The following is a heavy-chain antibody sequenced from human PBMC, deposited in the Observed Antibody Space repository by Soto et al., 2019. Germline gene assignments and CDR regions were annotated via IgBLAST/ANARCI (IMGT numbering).Heavy chain of an antibody. CDR2: INRAGSEM. Sequence: DVQLVESGGGLVQPGGSLRLSCVASGFTFSNYDMSWVRQTPGKGLEWVININRAGSEMDSVESVKGRFTISRDDAKNSLYLQMNSLGVEDTAVYYCARLEGYGWYHYWGQGILVTVSS. CDR1: GFTFSNYD. CDR3: ARLEGYGWYHY. V-gene: IGHV3-7*01. D-gene: IGHD6-19*01. J-gene: IGHJ4*02.